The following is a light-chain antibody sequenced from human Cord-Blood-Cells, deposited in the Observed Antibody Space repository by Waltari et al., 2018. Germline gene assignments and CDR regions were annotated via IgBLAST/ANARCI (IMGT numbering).Light chain of an antibody. CDR1: QSLLHSNGYNY. V-gene: IGKV2-28*01. J-gene: IGKJ3*01. Sequence: DIVMTQSPLSLPVTPGEPASISCRSSQSLLHSNGYNYLDWYLQKPGQSPQLLIYLGSTRASGVPDRFSGSESGTDFTLKISRVEAEHVGVYYCMQALQTPLTFGPGTKVDIK. CDR2: LGS. CDR3: MQALQTPLT.